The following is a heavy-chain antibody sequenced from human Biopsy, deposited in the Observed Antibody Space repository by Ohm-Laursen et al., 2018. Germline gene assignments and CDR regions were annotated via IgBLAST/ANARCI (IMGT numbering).Heavy chain of an antibody. CDR1: GESFNGYY. CDR3: VRGVDYYDPYHYYALDV. Sequence: SDTLSLTWVVYGESFNGYYWSWIRQTPGKGLEWIGEINHSGRTNYNPSLKGRVTISVDTSKNQFSLKVRSVTAADTAVYYCVRGVDYYDPYHYYALDVWGQGTTVTVSS. CDR2: INHSGRT. V-gene: IGHV4-34*01. D-gene: IGHD3-22*01. J-gene: IGHJ6*02.